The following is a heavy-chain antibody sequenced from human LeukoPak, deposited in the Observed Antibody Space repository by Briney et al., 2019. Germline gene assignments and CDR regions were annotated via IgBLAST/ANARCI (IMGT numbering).Heavy chain of an antibody. CDR1: ADSFSSHY. J-gene: IGHJ3*02. D-gene: IGHD4-17*01. Sequence: PSETLSLTCAVSADSFSSHYWTWVRQPPGKGLEWIGYISYIGSTNYNPSLKSRVTISIDTSRNQFSLKPSSVTAADTAVYYCARELVTVTKGFDMWGQGTMVSVSS. CDR3: ARELVTVTKGFDM. CDR2: ISYIGST. V-gene: IGHV4-59*11.